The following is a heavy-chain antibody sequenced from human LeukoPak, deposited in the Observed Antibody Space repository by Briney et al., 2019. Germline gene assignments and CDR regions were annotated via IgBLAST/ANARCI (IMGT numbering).Heavy chain of an antibody. CDR2: IYYSGST. V-gene: IGHV4-59*01. CDR1: GDSIRSYY. CDR3: ARDGIVVVPAAPPARRYYYYGMDV. J-gene: IGHJ6*04. Sequence: SETLSLTCTVSGDSIRSYYWSWIRQPPGKGLEWIGYIYYSGSTNYNPSLKSRVTISVDTSKNQFSLKPSSVTAADTAVYYCARDGIVVVPAAPPARRYYYYGMDVWGKGTTVTVSS. D-gene: IGHD2-2*01.